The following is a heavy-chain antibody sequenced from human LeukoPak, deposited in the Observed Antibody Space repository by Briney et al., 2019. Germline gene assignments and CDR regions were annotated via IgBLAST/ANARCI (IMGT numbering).Heavy chain of an antibody. J-gene: IGHJ6*03. D-gene: IGHD3-10*01. CDR1: GGSMNNYY. CDR3: ARGGRTRGSMSFYYMDV. Sequence: SETLSLTCTVSGGSMNNYYWSWIRQPPGKGLEWIGFIYYSGSTNYNPSLKSRVTISADMSKNQFSLKVKSVTAADTAIYYCARGGRTRGSMSFYYMDVWGEGATVTVSS. V-gene: IGHV4-59*01. CDR2: IYYSGST.